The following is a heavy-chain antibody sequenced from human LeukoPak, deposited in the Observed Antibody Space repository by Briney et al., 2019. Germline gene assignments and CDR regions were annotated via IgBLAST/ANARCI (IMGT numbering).Heavy chain of an antibody. V-gene: IGHV4-61*01. CDR1: GGSVSSGSYY. CDR3: ASANGDYSNWFDP. J-gene: IGHJ5*02. CDR2: IYYSGST. Sequence: SETLSLTCTVSGGSVSSGSYYWSWIRQPPGKGLEWIGYIYYSGSTNYNPSLKSRVTISVDTSKNQFSLKLSSVTAADTAVYYRASANGDYSNWFDPWGQGTLVTVSS. D-gene: IGHD4-17*01.